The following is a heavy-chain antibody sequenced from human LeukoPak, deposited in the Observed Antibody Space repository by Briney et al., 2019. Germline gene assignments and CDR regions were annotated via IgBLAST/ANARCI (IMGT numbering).Heavy chain of an antibody. CDR1: GGSISSYY. J-gene: IGHJ4*02. CDR2: IYYSGST. CDR3: ARDRGHYYGSGSYYNGYFDY. D-gene: IGHD3-10*01. V-gene: IGHV4-59*01. Sequence: SETLSLTCTVSGGSISSYYWSWIRQPPGKGLESIGYIYYSGSTNYNPSLESRVTISVDTSKNQFSLKLSSVTAADTAVYYCARDRGHYYGSGSYYNGYFDYWGQGTLVTVSS.